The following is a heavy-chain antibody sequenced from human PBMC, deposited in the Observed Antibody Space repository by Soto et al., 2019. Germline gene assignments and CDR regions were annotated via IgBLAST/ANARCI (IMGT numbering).Heavy chain of an antibody. Sequence: SLTCTRSGFSIVIGDYYWGWMRKPPGNGLEWIGYIYYSGITYYNPSLKSRVTISVETYKTQFSLKLRSVTAAEKAVSYCDRDRAVDPDVTGRLDTWGQGTLVTVSS. CDR1: GFSIVIGDYY. CDR3: DRDRAVDPDVTGRLDT. D-gene: IGHD5-18*01. V-gene: IGHV4-30-4*01. J-gene: IGHJ5*02. CDR2: IYYSGIT.